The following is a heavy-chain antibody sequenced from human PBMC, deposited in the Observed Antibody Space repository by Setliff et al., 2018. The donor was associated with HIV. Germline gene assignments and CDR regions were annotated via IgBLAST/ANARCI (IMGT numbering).Heavy chain of an antibody. CDR3: ARGNNDLESFDY. CDR1: GDSITSNDDY. CDR2: VHYNGRA. Sequence: SETLSLTCTVSGDSITSNDDYWGWIRQPPGKGLQWIGIVHYNGRAYYDPSLKSRVSISVDSSQTHFSLKLSSVTAADTAVYYCARGNNDLESFDYWGQGALVTVS. D-gene: IGHD3-3*01. J-gene: IGHJ4*02. V-gene: IGHV4-39*02.